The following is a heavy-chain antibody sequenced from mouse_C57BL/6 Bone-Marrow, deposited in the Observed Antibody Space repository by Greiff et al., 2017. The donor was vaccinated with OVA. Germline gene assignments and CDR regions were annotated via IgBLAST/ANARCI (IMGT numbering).Heavy chain of an antibody. CDR1: GYTFTSYW. J-gene: IGHJ1*03. D-gene: IGHD1-1*01. Sequence: QVQLQQPGAELVQPGASVKMSCKASGYTFTSYWITWVKQRPGQGLEWIGDIYPGSGSTNYNEKFKSKATLTVDTSSSTAYMQLSSLTSEDSAVYYCARRDYYGSHWYFDVWGTGTTVTVSS. CDR2: IYPGSGST. CDR3: ARRDYYGSHWYFDV. V-gene: IGHV1-55*01.